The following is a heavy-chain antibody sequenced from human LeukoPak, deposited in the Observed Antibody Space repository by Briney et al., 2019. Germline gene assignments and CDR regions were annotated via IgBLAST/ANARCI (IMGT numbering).Heavy chain of an antibody. CDR2: IFASGAT. D-gene: IGHD6-19*01. V-gene: IGHV4-4*07. Sequence: SETLSLTCSVSGGSMSYNHWSWIRQSAGKQLEWIGRIFASGATTYNPSLKSRVTMSIDTSKKQFSLQITSVTAADTAVYYCASTAQSSGWPGTFDYWGQGTLVTVSS. CDR1: GGSMSYNH. CDR3: ASTAQSSGWPGTFDY. J-gene: IGHJ4*02.